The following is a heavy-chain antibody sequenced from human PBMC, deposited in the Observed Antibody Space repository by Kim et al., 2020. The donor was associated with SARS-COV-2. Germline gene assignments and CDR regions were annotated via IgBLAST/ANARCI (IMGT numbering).Heavy chain of an antibody. CDR1: GYSFADHS. CDR3: ARDDAGSIPA. D-gene: IGHD1-1*01. J-gene: IGHJ4*02. V-gene: IGHV1-2*06. Sequence: ASVKVSCKASGYSFADHSMHWVRQAPGQGLEWMGRADPQSGGTQFVSTQKFQGRVTMTRDTSINTAYIELTRLTPDDTAVYYCARDDAGSIPAWGQGTQVTVSS. CDR2: ADPQSGGT.